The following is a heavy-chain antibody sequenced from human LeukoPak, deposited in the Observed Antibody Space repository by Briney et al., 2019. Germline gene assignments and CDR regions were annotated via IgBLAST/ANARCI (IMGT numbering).Heavy chain of an antibody. Sequence: ASVKVSCKTSGYIFTSYGINLVRQAPGPGLEWMGWISAHNGNTNYAQNLQGRVTMTTDTSTSTAYMELRSLRSDDTAVYYCATEFDYFDYWGQGTLVAVSS. CDR1: GYIFTSYG. CDR3: ATEFDYFDY. CDR2: ISAHNGNT. J-gene: IGHJ4*02. V-gene: IGHV1-18*01.